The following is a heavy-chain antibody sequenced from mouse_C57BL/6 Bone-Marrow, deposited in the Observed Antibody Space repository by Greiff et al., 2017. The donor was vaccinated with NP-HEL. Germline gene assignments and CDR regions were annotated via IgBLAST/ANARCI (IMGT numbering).Heavy chain of an antibody. Sequence: QVQLQQSGAELARPGASVKLSCKASGYTFTSYGISWVKQRPGQGLEWIGEIYPRSGNTYYNEKFKGKATLTADKSSSTAYMELRSLTSEDSAVYFCAREGGSHYAMDYWGQGTSVTVAS. D-gene: IGHD1-1*01. CDR3: AREGGSHYAMDY. CDR2: IYPRSGNT. J-gene: IGHJ4*01. CDR1: GYTFTSYG. V-gene: IGHV1-81*01.